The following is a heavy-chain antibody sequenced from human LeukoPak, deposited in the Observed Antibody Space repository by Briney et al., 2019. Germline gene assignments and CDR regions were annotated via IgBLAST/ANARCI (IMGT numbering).Heavy chain of an antibody. CDR2: IISSSGRI. D-gene: IGHD6-19*01. Sequence: PGGSLRLSCAASGFTFSSYTMMWVRQAPGKGLEYVSSIISSSGRIFYADSVRGRFTISRDNAKNSLYLQMNSLRADDTAVYYCARVPVGYQGYSSAWYTDYWGQGTLVSVSS. CDR3: ARVPVGYQGYSSAWYTDY. CDR1: GFTFSSYT. V-gene: IGHV3-21*01. J-gene: IGHJ4*02.